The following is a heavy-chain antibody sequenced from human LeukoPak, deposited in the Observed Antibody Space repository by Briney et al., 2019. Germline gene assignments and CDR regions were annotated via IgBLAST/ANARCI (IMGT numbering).Heavy chain of an antibody. CDR2: IYYSGST. D-gene: IGHD4-17*01. CDR3: ARTGSTVTMLYPFDH. J-gene: IGHJ4*02. Sequence: SETLSLTCTVSGGSIRSCYWSWIRQPPGKGLEWIGYIYYSGSTNYNPSLKSRVSISVDTSKNQFSLKLSSVTAADTAVYYCARTGSTVTMLYPFDHWGQGTLVTVSS. CDR1: GGSIRSCY. V-gene: IGHV4-59*01.